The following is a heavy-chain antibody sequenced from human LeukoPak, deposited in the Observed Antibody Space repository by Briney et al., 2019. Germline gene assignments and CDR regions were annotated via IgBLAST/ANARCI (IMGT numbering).Heavy chain of an antibody. CDR1: GGSISSYY. Sequence: SETLSLTCTISGGSISSYYCSWIRKPPRQGKELIGYIYYSGSTNYNPSLKSRVTISVDTSKNQFSLKLSSVTAADTAVYYCARQGRDGYIVDYWGQGTLVTVSS. D-gene: IGHD2-21*02. V-gene: IGHV4-59*08. J-gene: IGHJ4*02. CDR2: IYYSGST. CDR3: ARQGRDGYIVDY.